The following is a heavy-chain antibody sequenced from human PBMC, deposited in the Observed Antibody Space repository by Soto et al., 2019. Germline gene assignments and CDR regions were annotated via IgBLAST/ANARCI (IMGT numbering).Heavy chain of an antibody. CDR3: ARHAFGEPDYGDYVERNWFDP. J-gene: IGHJ5*02. Sequence: PSETLSLTCTVSGGSISSSSYYWGWIRQPPGKGLEWIGSIYYSGSTYYNPSLKSRVTISVDTSKNQFSLKLSSVTAADTAVYYCARHAFGEPDYGDYVERNWFDPWGQGTLVTVSS. CDR2: IYYSGST. D-gene: IGHD4-17*01. V-gene: IGHV4-39*01. CDR1: GGSISSSSYY.